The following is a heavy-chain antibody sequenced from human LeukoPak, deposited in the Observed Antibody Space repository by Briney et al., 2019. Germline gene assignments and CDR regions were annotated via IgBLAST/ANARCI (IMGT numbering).Heavy chain of an antibody. D-gene: IGHD1-1*01. CDR1: GXTFSRYS. Sequence: GGSLRLSCAASGXTFSRYSMSWVRQAPGKGLEWVSAIIGSGGRTYYADSVKGRFTIPRDNSKNTLYLQINSLRAEDTAVYYCAKELESTGYFDSWGQGTLLTVSS. CDR3: AKELESTGYFDS. J-gene: IGHJ4*02. V-gene: IGHV3-23*01. CDR2: IIGSGGRT.